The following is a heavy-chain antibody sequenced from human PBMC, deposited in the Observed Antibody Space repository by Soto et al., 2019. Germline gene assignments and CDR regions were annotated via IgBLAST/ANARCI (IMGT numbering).Heavy chain of an antibody. J-gene: IGHJ4*02. V-gene: IGHV3-21*01. CDR3: ARVKLGYCISTSWYHDC. Sequence: EVQLVESGGGLVKPGGSLRLSCAASGFTFSSYSMNWVRQAPGKGLEWVSSISSNSGYIYYADSVEGRFTISRDNTKNSLDLQMNSVRAEDMAVYYCARVKLGYCISTSWYHDCWGQGTQVTVSS. CDR1: GFTFSSYS. CDR2: ISSNSGYI. D-gene: IGHD2-2*01.